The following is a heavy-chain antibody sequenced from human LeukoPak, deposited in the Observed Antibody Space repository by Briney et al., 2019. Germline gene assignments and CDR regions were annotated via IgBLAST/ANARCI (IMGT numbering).Heavy chain of an antibody. J-gene: IGHJ4*02. CDR3: AKDRPPYGGKGYYFDY. CDR1: GFTFSSSA. Sequence: GGSLRLSCAASGFTFSSSAMSWVRQAPGKGLEWVSAISGSGGSTAYADSVKGRFTISRDNSKNTLYVQMNSLRAEDTAVYYCAKDRPPYGGKGYYFDYWGQGTLVTVSS. CDR2: ISGSGGST. D-gene: IGHD4-23*01. V-gene: IGHV3-23*01.